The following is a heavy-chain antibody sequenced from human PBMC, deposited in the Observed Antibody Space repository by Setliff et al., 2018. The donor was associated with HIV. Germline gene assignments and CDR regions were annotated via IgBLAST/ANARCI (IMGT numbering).Heavy chain of an antibody. Sequence: SETLSLTCTVSGGSIGSFYLSWIRQPPEKGLEWMGYIYTGGTTNYNPSLKSRVTMSVDTSKNQFALKLTSVTAADTALYFCSRGTYYKGLDPWGQGTLVTVSS. CDR3: SRGTYYKGLDP. CDR1: GGSIGSFY. J-gene: IGHJ5*02. V-gene: IGHV4-4*08. CDR2: IYTGGTT. D-gene: IGHD3-10*01.